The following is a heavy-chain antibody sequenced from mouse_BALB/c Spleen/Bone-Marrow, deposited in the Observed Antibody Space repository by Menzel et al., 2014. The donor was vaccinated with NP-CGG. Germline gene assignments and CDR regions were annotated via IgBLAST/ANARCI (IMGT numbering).Heavy chain of an antibody. CDR3: ARGGLLRAMDY. CDR2: INPYNGDT. V-gene: IGHV1-20*02. Sequence: EVQLQQSGPELVKPGASVKISCKASGYSFTGYFMNWVMQSHGKSLEWIGRINPYNGDTFYNQKFKGKATLTVDKSSSTAHMELRSLASEDSAVYYCARGGLLRAMDYWGQRTSVTVSS. CDR1: GYSFTGYF. J-gene: IGHJ4*01. D-gene: IGHD2-3*01.